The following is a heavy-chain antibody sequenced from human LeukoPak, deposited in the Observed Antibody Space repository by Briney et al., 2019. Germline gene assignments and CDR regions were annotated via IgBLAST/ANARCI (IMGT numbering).Heavy chain of an antibody. J-gene: IGHJ4*02. CDR1: GFTFSSYG. Sequence: GGSLRLSCAASGFTFSSYGMHWVRQAPGKGLEWVALISYDGSRKHFADSVKGRFTISRDNPKNTLYLQMNSLRGEDTAVYYCTRDSARRDGYNFDYWGQGTLVTVSS. V-gene: IGHV3-30*19. D-gene: IGHD5-24*01. CDR2: ISYDGSRK. CDR3: TRDSARRDGYNFDY.